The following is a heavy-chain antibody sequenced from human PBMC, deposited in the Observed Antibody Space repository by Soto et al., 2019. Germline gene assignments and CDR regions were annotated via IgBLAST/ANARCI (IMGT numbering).Heavy chain of an antibody. D-gene: IGHD3-3*01. Sequence: SETLSLTCTVSGGSVSSGSYYWSWIRQPPGKGLEWIGYIYYSGSTNYNPSLKSRVTISVDTSKNQFSLKLSSVTAADTAVYYCARIRGWSDFWGGLYNWFDPWGQGTLVTVSS. V-gene: IGHV4-61*01. J-gene: IGHJ5*02. CDR2: IYYSGST. CDR1: GGSVSSGSYY. CDR3: ARIRGWSDFWGGLYNWFDP.